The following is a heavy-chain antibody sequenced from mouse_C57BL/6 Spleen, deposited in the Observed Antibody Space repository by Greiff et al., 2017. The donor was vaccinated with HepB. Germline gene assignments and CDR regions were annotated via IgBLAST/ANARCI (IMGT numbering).Heavy chain of an antibody. J-gene: IGHJ3*01. Sequence: EVQLVESGGGLVKPGGSLKLSCAASGFTFSSYAMSWVRQTPEKRLEWVATISDGGSYTYYPDNVKGRFTISRDNAKNNLYLQMSHLKSEDTAMYYCARGVGTFAYWGQGTLVTVSA. CDR1: GFTFSSYA. D-gene: IGHD1-1*01. CDR3: ARGVGTFAY. CDR2: ISDGGSYT. V-gene: IGHV5-4*01.